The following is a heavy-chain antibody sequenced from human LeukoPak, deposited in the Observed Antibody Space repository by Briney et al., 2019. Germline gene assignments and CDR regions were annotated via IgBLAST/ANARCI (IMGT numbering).Heavy chain of an antibody. J-gene: IGHJ5*02. CDR1: GGSISSSSYY. CDR3: ARRVIGGFNWFDP. V-gene: IGHV4-39*01. D-gene: IGHD2-15*01. CDR2: IYYSGST. Sequence: SGTLSLTCTVSGGSISSSSYYWGWIRQPPGKGLEWIGSIYYSGSTYYNPSLKSRVTISVDTSKNQFSLKLSSVTAADTAVYYCARRVIGGFNWFDPWGQGTLVTVSS.